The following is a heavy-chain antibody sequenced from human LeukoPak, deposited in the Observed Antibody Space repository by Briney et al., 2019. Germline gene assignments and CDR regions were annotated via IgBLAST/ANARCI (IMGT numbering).Heavy chain of an antibody. Sequence: SETLSLTCTVSGGSISSGGYYWSWIRQHPGKGLEWIGYIYYSGSTYYNPSLKSRVTISVDTSKNQFSLKLSSVTAADTAVYYCARNPTRYCTNGVCPYFDYWGQGTLVTASS. D-gene: IGHD2-8*01. CDR2: IYYSGST. CDR1: GGSISSGGYY. CDR3: ARNPTRYCTNGVCPYFDY. J-gene: IGHJ4*02. V-gene: IGHV4-31*03.